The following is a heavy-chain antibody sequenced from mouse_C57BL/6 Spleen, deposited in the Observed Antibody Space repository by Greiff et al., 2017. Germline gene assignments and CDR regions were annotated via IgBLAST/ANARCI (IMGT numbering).Heavy chain of an antibody. CDR3: TRNSNLFLYAMDG. Sequence: QVQLKESGAELVKPGASVKISCKASGFAFSSYWLNWVKQRPGKGLEWIGQIYPGDGDTNYNGQFQGKATLTADNSSSTAYLQLSSLNAEESAVYFGTRNSNLFLYAMDGWGKGTSVTVSS. V-gene: IGHV1-80*01. CDR2: IYPGDGDT. D-gene: IGHD2-5*01. J-gene: IGHJ4*01. CDR1: GFAFSSYW.